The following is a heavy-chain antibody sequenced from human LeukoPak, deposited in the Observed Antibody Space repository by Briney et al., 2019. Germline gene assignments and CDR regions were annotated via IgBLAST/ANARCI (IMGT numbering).Heavy chain of an antibody. CDR1: GFTFSSYS. J-gene: IGHJ5*02. CDR3: ARDFHNSNALRDNWFDP. V-gene: IGHV3-21*01. Sequence: GGSLRHSCAASGFTFSSYSMNWVRQAPGKGLEWVSSISSSSSYIYYADSVKGRFAISRGNAKNSLYLQMNSLRAEDTAVYYCARDFHNSNALRDNWFDPWGQGTLVTVSS. CDR2: ISSSSSYI. D-gene: IGHD4-11*01.